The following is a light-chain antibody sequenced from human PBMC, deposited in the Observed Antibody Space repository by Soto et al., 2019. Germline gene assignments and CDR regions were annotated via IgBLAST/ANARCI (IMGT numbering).Light chain of an antibody. CDR2: GAS. CDR1: QSVSDRF. CDR3: QQYGSSPPT. J-gene: IGKJ1*01. V-gene: IGKV3-20*01. Sequence: IVLTQSPGTLSLSPGKRATLSCRASQSVSDRFLAWYQQRPGQAPRLLIHGASTRATGIPDRFSGSGSGTDFTLTISRLEPEDFAVYYCQQYGSSPPTFGQGTRMEIK.